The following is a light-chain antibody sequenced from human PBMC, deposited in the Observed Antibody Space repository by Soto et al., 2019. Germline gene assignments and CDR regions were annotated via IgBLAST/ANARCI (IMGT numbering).Light chain of an antibody. CDR2: EVS. V-gene: IGLV2-14*01. CDR1: SSDVGGYNY. Sequence: QSVLTQPASVSGSPGQSIAISCTGTSSDVGGYNYVSWYQQHPGKAPKLMIYEVSNRPPGVSNRFSGSKSGNTASLTISGLQAEDEADYFCSSYTSSTTYVLGTGTKVTV. CDR3: SSYTSSTTYV. J-gene: IGLJ1*01.